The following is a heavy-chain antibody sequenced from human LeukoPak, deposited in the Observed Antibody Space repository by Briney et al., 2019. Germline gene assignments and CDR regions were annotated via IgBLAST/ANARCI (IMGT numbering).Heavy chain of an antibody. CDR3: AGGQRCSGTEYSPLDS. V-gene: IGHV3-30*03. CDR2: VTYDGSKE. D-gene: IGHD3-10*02. Sequence: GGSLRLSCGASGFTLSSRGMHWVRQAPGKGLEWMAVVTYDGSKEDYADSVRGRFTIYRDNSKHMLYLHMNNLAVEDTGVYCCAGGQRCSGTEYSPLDSWGLGTLVVVSS. CDR1: GFTLSSRG. J-gene: IGHJ4*02.